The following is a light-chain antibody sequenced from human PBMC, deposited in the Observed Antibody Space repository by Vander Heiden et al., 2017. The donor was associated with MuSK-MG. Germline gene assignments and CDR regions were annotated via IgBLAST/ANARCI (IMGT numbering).Light chain of an antibody. J-gene: IGKJ5*01. CDR1: QSVSGF. CDR3: QHRRNWPIT. CDR2: DAS. Sequence: EIALTQSPATLSLSPGERATLSCRASQSVSGFLVWYQQKPGQAPRLLIYDASNRATGIPARFSGSGSGTDFTLTISSLEPEDFAVYYCQHRRNWPITFGQGTRLEIK. V-gene: IGKV3-11*01.